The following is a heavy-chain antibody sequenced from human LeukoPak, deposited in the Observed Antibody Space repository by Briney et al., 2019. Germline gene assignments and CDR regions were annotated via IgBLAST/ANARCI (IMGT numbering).Heavy chain of an antibody. J-gene: IGHJ4*02. CDR3: ARAAADVLRFLEWLTFHY. CDR2: INPNSGGT. D-gene: IGHD3-3*01. Sequence: ASVKVSCKASGYTFTGYYMHWVRQAPGQGLEWMGWINPNSGGTNYAQKFQGRVTMTRDTSISTAYMELSKLRSDATAVYYCARAAADVLRFLEWLTFHYWGQGTLVTVSS. V-gene: IGHV1-2*02. CDR1: GYTFTGYY.